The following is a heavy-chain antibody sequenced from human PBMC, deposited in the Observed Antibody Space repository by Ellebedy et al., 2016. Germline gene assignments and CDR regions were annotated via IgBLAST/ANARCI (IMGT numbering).Heavy chain of an antibody. Sequence: SETLSLTCAVYGGSFSGYYWSWIRQPPGKGLEWIGYIYHSGSTYYNPSLKSRVTISVDTSKNQFSLKLNSVTAADTAVYYCARHNRPDTVATDFDYWGQGTLVTVSS. CDR3: ARHNRPDTVATDFDY. J-gene: IGHJ4*02. CDR2: IYHSGST. V-gene: IGHV4-34*01. D-gene: IGHD4-17*01. CDR1: GGSFSGYY.